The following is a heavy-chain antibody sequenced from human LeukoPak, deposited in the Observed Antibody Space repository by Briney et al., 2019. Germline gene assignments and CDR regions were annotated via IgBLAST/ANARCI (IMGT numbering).Heavy chain of an antibody. CDR3: ARDAVAGVGLNYFDF. CDR2: IYTTGTT. CDR1: GGSISSYY. D-gene: IGHD6-19*01. V-gene: IGHV4-4*07. Sequence: PSETLSLTCTVSGGSISSYYWSWVRQPAGNGLEWIGRIYTTGTTNYNPSLKSRVTISVDKSKNQFSLKVSSVTAADTAVYYCARDAVAGVGLNYFDFWGQGTLVTVSS. J-gene: IGHJ4*02.